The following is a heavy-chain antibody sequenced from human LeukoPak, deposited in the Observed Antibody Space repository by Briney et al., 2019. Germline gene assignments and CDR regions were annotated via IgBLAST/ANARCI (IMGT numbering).Heavy chain of an antibody. V-gene: IGHV3-48*01. D-gene: IGHD3-3*02. Sequence: GGSLRLSCAASGFTFSSYSMTWVRQAPGKGLEWVSYISGSDSTIYYADSVKGRFTISRDNAKNSLYLQMNSLRADDTAVYYCARLAFYGMDVWGQGTTVTVSS. CDR3: ARLAFYGMDV. J-gene: IGHJ6*02. CDR1: GFTFSSYS. CDR2: ISGSDSTI.